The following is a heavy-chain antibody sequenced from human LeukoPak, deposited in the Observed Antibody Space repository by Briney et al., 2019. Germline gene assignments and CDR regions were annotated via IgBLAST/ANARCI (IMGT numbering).Heavy chain of an antibody. CDR3: VAAWDY. J-gene: IGHJ4*02. V-gene: IGHV3-7*05. CDR1: GFTFSTYW. Sequence: GGSLRRSCAASGFTFSTYWRNWVRQAPGRGLEWVASIKDDGSAKNYADAVKGRFTTSKANANKSLRLQINSLTADATAVYCCVAAWDYWGQGALVTVSS. CDR2: IKDDGSAK.